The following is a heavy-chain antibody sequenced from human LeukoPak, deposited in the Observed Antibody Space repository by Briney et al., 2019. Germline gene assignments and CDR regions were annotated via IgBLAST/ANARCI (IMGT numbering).Heavy chain of an antibody. D-gene: IGHD5-18*01. Sequence: GGSLRLSCAASGFTVSSNYMNWVRQAPGKWLEWVSIIYSGGSTYYADSMKGRFTISRDNSKNALYLQMNSLRAEDTAVYYCARAISSGWTAIVRRRDAFDIWGQGTMVTVSS. CDR1: GFTVSSNY. CDR3: ARAISSGWTAIVRRRDAFDI. J-gene: IGHJ3*02. V-gene: IGHV3-66*02. CDR2: IYSGGST.